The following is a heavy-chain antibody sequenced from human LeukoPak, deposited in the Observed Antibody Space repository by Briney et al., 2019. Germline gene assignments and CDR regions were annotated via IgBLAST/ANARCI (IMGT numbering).Heavy chain of an antibody. CDR1: GFTFSSYS. D-gene: IGHD3-3*01. J-gene: IGHJ4*02. CDR3: ARLTQIRRSPSYYDFWSGYYYPDY. Sequence: GGSLRLSCAASGFTFSSYSMNWVRQAPGKGLEWVSSISSSSSYIYYADSVKGRFTISRDNAKNSLYLQMNSLRAEDTAVYYCARLTQIRRSPSYYDFWSGYYYPDYWGQGTLVTVSS. CDR2: ISSSSSYI. V-gene: IGHV3-21*01.